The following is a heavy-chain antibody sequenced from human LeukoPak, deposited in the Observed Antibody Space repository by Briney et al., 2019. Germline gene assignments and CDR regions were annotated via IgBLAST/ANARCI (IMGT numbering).Heavy chain of an antibody. D-gene: IGHD3-10*01. CDR2: ISAYNGNT. J-gene: IGHJ5*02. CDR3: ARDLPAHYYGSGSSLLAWFDP. V-gene: IGHV1-18*01. CDR1: GYTFTCYG. Sequence: ASVKVSCKASGYTFTCYGISWERQAPGQGLEWMGWISAYNGNTNYAQKLQGRVTMTTDTSTSTAYMELRSLRSDDTAVYYCARDLPAHYYGSGSSLLAWFDPWGQGTLVTVSS.